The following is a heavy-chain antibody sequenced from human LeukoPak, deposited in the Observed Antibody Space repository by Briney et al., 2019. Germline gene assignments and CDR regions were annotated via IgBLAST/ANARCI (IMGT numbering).Heavy chain of an antibody. CDR3: ARGRTFDWLLLGY. J-gene: IGHJ4*02. D-gene: IGHD3-9*01. CDR2: ISSNGGST. CDR1: GSTFSSYA. Sequence: QTGGSLRLSCAASGSTFSSYAMHWVRQAPGKGLEYVSAISSNGGSTYYANSVKGRFTISRDNSKNTLYLQMGSLRAEDMAVYYCARGRTFDWLLLGYWGQGTLVTVSS. V-gene: IGHV3-64*01.